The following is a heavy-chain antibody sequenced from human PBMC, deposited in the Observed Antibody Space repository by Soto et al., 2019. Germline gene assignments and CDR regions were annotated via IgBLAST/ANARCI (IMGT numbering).Heavy chain of an antibody. CDR2: ISYDGSNK. D-gene: IGHD6-19*01. CDR3: ARDSSGWQWLVERHGMDV. CDR1: GFTFSSYA. V-gene: IGHV3-30-3*01. J-gene: IGHJ6*02. Sequence: GGSLRLSCAASGFTFSSYAMHWVRQAPGKGLEWVAVISYDGSNKYYADSVKGRFTISRDNSKNTLYLQMNSLRAEDTAVYYCARDSSGWQWLVERHGMDVWGQGTTVTVS.